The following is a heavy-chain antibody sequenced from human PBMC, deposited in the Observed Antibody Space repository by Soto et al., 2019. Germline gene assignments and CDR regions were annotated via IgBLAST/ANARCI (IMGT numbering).Heavy chain of an antibody. CDR3: ARGLSGYSYGAPFDY. CDR2: INPNSGGT. CDR1: GYTFTGYY. J-gene: IGHJ4*02. D-gene: IGHD5-18*01. Sequence: QVRLVQSGAEVKKPGASVKVSCKASGYTFTGYYMHWVRQAPGQGLEWMGWINPNSGGTNYAQKFQGWVTMTRDTSISTAYMELSRLRSDDTAVYYCARGLSGYSYGAPFDYWGQGTLVTVSS. V-gene: IGHV1-2*04.